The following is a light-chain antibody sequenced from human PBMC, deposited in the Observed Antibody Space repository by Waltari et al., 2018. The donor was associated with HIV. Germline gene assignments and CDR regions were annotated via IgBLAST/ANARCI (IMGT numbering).Light chain of an antibody. J-gene: IGKJ2*01. Sequence: DTVMTQSPDSLAVSLGERATLICRSSPSVLYSSNNKSYLAWYQQKSGQPPKLLIYWASTRESGVPDRFSGSGSGTDFNLTISSLQAEDVAVYYCQQYYSSPHTFGQGTKLEIK. CDR1: PSVLYSSNNKSY. CDR3: QQYYSSPHT. CDR2: WAS. V-gene: IGKV4-1*01.